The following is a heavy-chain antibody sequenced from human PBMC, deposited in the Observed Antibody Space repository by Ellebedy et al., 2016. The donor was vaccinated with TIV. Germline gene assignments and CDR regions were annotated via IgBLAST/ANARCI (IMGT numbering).Heavy chain of an antibody. D-gene: IGHD6-13*01. CDR1: GFTFSSYS. CDR3: ARGGSSSWYDAFDI. Sequence: ESLKISCAASGFTFSSYSMNWVRQAPGKGLEWIGEINHSGSTNYNPSLKSRVTISVDTSKNQFSLKLSSVTAADTAVYYCARGGSSSWYDAFDIWGQGTMVTVSS. J-gene: IGHJ3*02. V-gene: IGHV4-34*01. CDR2: INHSGST.